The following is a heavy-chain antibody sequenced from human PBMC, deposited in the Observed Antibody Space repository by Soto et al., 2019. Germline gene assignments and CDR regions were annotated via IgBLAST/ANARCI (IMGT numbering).Heavy chain of an antibody. CDR2: IKSKTDGGTT. D-gene: IGHD2-15*01. J-gene: IGHJ4*02. CDR1: GGSLSRYY. CDR3: TTGWPDFDY. Sequence: LTCTVSGGSLSRYYWSWVRQAPGKGLEWVGRIKSKTDGGTTDYAAPVKGRFTISRDDSKNTLYLQMNGLKTEDTAVYYCTTGWPDFDYWGQGTLVTVSS. V-gene: IGHV3-15*01.